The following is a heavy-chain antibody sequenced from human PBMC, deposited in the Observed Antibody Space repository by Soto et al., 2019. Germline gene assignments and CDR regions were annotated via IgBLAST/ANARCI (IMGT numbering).Heavy chain of an antibody. CDR2: ISYDGSNK. CDR3: AKETYSGPLDY. J-gene: IGHJ4*02. D-gene: IGHD2-15*01. CDR1: GFTFSSYG. Sequence: GGSRRLSCAASGFTFSSYGMHWVRQAPGKGLEWVAVISYDGSNKYYADSVKGRFTISRDNSKNTLYLQMNSLRAEDTAVYYCAKETYSGPLDYWGQGTLVTVSS. V-gene: IGHV3-30*18.